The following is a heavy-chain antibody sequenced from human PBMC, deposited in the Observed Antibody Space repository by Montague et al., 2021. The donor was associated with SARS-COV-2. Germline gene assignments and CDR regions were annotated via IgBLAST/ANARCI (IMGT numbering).Heavy chain of an antibody. CDR3: ARDRFDFGAGRQGTIDF. V-gene: IGHV4-4*07. J-gene: IGHJ4*02. CDR2: IYSSGST. CDR1: GGSISSYY. Sequence: SETLSLTCTVSGGSISSYYWSWIRQPAGKGLEWIGRIYSSGSTNYNPSLKSRVTMSVDTSKNQFSLKLSSVTAADTALYFCARDRFDFGAGRQGTIDFWGQGTLVTVSS. D-gene: IGHD3-10*01.